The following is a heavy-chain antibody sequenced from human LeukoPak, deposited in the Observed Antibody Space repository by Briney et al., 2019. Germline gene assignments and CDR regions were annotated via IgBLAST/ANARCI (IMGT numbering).Heavy chain of an antibody. V-gene: IGHV1-2*02. Sequence: ASVKVSCKASGYSFTDYYINWVRRAPGQGLEWMGWINPNSGGTNYAQKFQGRVIMTRDTSISTAYMELSRLRSDDTAVYYCASGRSIAAAGTSGYYYYMDVWGKGTTVTVSS. J-gene: IGHJ6*03. D-gene: IGHD6-13*01. CDR1: GYSFTDYY. CDR2: INPNSGGT. CDR3: ASGRSIAAAGTSGYYYYMDV.